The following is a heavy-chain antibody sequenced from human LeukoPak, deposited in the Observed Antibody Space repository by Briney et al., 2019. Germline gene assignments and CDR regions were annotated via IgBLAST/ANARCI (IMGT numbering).Heavy chain of an antibody. D-gene: IGHD3-9*01. V-gene: IGHV3-23*01. Sequence: GGSLRLSCAASGFTFSNYAMSWVRQAPGKGLEWVSAITGSGGSTYYADSVKGRFTISRDNSKNTLYLQTNSLRAEDTAVYYCAKWGDYDVLTGYYVSDYWGQGTLVTVSS. J-gene: IGHJ4*02. CDR3: AKWGDYDVLTGYYVSDY. CDR2: ITGSGGST. CDR1: GFTFSNYA.